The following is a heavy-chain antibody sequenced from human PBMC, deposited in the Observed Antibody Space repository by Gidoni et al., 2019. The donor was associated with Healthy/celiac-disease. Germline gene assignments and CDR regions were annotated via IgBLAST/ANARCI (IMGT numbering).Heavy chain of an antibody. D-gene: IGHD5-12*01. CDR2: IYSGGST. CDR1: GFSVSSNY. Sequence: EVQLVETGGGLIQPGGSLRLSCAASGFSVSSNYMSWVRQAPGKGLEWVSVIYSGGSTYYADSVKGRFTISRDNSKNTLYLQMNSLRAEDTAVYYCAREYSDYDRQGGAFDIWGQGTMVTVSS. V-gene: IGHV3-53*02. CDR3: AREYSDYDRQGGAFDI. J-gene: IGHJ3*02.